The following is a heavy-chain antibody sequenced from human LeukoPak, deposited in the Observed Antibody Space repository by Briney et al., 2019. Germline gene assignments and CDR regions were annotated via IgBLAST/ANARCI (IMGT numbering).Heavy chain of an antibody. CDR3: ARLVQELGSSADY. V-gene: IGHV4-34*01. J-gene: IGHJ4*02. CDR2: INHSGST. CDR1: GGSFSGYY. Sequence: SETLSLTCAVYGGSFSGYYWSWIRQPPGKGLEWIGEINHSGSTNYNPSLKSRVTISVDTSKNQFSLKLSSVTAADTAVYYCARLVQELGSSADYWAREPWSPSPQ. D-gene: IGHD7-27*01.